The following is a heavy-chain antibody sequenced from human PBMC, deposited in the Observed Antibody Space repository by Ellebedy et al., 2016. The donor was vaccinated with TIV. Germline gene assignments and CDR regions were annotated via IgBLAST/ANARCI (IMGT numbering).Heavy chain of an antibody. Sequence: GESLKISCAASGFTFSDCYMNWIRQAPGKGLEWISYISTSGSLIYYADSVKGRFTISRDNAKNSVYLQIDSLRAEDTAVYYCARDRDGYIGQIDYWGQGTLVTVSS. D-gene: IGHD5-24*01. V-gene: IGHV3-11*01. CDR3: ARDRDGYIGQIDY. J-gene: IGHJ4*02. CDR2: ISTSGSLI. CDR1: GFTFSDCY.